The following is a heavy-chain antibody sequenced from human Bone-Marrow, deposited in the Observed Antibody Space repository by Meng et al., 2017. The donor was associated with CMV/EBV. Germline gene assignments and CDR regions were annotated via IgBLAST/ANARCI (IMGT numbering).Heavy chain of an antibody. D-gene: IGHD6-6*01. Sequence: ASVKVSCKASGYTFTGYYMHWVRQAPGQGLEWMGWINPNSGGTNYAQKFQGRVTMTRDTSTSTDYMELSSLTSDDTAVYYCARVSDHTQLVDYYYYYGMDVWGQGTTVTVSS. CDR2: INPNSGGT. CDR1: GYTFTGYY. CDR3: ARVSDHTQLVDYYYYYGMDV. V-gene: IGHV1-2*02. J-gene: IGHJ6*02.